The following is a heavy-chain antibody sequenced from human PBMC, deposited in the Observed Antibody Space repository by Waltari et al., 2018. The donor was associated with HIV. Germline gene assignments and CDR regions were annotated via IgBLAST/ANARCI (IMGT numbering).Heavy chain of an antibody. CDR1: GSTFTFYW. CDR3: ATTHGSGDYDNDFDY. CDR2: INQAGTER. V-gene: IGHV3-7*01. Sequence: EVQLVESGGGWVQPGGSLTLTCDASGSTFTFYWSSWACQAPGKGLEWVANINQAGTERHYVDSVRGRFTISRDNGKTSVFLQMNSLTVEDTAVYYCATTHGSGDYDNDFDYWGQGTLV. J-gene: IGHJ4*02. D-gene: IGHD3-10*01.